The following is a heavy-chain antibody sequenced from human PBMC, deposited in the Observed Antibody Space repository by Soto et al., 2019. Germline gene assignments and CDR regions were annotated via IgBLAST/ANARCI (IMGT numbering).Heavy chain of an antibody. CDR1: GGTVSGGDDY. Sequence: SETLSLTCTVSGGTVSGGDDYWSWIRQPPGKGLEWIGNIYYDGSTNYSPSLKSRVTISVDTSKNQFSLKLSSVTAADTAVYYCARVPLPSTGYSSSWYFDYWGQGTLVTVSS. J-gene: IGHJ4*02. CDR2: IYYDGST. CDR3: ARVPLPSTGYSSSWYFDY. V-gene: IGHV4-61*08. D-gene: IGHD6-13*01.